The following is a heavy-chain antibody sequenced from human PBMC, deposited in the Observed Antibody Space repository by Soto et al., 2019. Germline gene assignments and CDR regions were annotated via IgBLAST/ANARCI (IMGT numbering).Heavy chain of an antibody. CDR3: ASARDQFGGHFDY. D-gene: IGHD2-15*01. J-gene: IGHJ4*02. CDR1: GTSLRSGGNY. V-gene: IGHV4-31*03. Sequence: QVQLQVSGPGLVKPSQTLSLTCSVSGTSLRSGGNYWSWIRQHPVKGLEWVGEIYHSGTAYYNPSLQSRVTISVDSSKSQCSLMLDSVTAADTAVYYCASARDQFGGHFDYWGRGILVTVSS. CDR2: IYHSGTA.